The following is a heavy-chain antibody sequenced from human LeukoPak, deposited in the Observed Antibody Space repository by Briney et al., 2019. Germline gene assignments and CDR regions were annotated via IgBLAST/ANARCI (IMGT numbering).Heavy chain of an antibody. J-gene: IGHJ4*02. CDR2: ISSSSSYI. V-gene: IGHV3-21*01. CDR1: GLTFSTYS. D-gene: IGHD2-15*01. Sequence: GGSLRLSCAASGLTFSTYSMNWVRQAPGKGLEWVSSISSSSSYIYYADSVKGRFTISRDNAKNSLYLQMNSLRAEDTAVYYCARAQNGYCSGGSCSYFDYWGQGTLVTVSS. CDR3: ARAQNGYCSGGSCSYFDY.